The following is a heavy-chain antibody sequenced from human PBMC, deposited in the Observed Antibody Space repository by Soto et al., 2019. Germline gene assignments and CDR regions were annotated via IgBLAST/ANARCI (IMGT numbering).Heavy chain of an antibody. CDR1: GYTFTSYY. Sequence: QVQLVQSGAEVKKPGASVKVSCKASGYTFTSYYMHWVRQAPGQGLEWMGIINPSGGSTSYAQKFQGRVTMTRDKAPSTVYMELSSLRSEDAAVYYCARVRGGSSSWTDAFDIWGQGTMVTVSS. D-gene: IGHD6-13*01. CDR2: INPSGGST. J-gene: IGHJ3*02. CDR3: ARVRGGSSSWTDAFDI. V-gene: IGHV1-46*01.